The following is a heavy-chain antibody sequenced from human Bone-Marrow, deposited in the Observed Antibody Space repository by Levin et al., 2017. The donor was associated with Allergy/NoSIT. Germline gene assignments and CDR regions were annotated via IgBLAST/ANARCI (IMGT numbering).Heavy chain of an antibody. J-gene: IGHJ3*02. D-gene: IGHD4-17*01. V-gene: IGHV3-15*01. CDR1: GFTFSNAW. Sequence: GGSLRLSCAASGFTFSNAWMSWVRQAPGKGLEWVGRIKSKTDGGTTDYAAPVKGRFTISRDDSKNTLYLQMNSLKTEDTAVYYCTTDRYGVYVAFDIWGQGTMVTVSS. CDR3: TTDRYGVYVAFDI. CDR2: IKSKTDGGTT.